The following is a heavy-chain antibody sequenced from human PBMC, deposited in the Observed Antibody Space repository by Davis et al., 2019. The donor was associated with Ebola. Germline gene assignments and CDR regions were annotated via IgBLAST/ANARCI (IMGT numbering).Heavy chain of an antibody. CDR1: GGSFSGYY. J-gene: IGHJ5*02. CDR3: ARDQRWFDP. CDR2: INHSGST. D-gene: IGHD6-25*01. Sequence: MPSEILSLTCAVYGGSFSGYYWSWIRQPPGKGLEWIGEINHSGSTNYNPSLKSRVTISVDTSKNQSSLKLSSVTAADTAVYYCARDQRWFDPWGQGTLVTVSS. V-gene: IGHV4-34*01.